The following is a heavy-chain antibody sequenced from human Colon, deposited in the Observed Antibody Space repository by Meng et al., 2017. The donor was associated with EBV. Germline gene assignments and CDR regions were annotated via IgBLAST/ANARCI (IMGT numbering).Heavy chain of an antibody. D-gene: IGHD1/OR15-1a*01. CDR2: TYYRSKWHN. V-gene: IGHV6-1*01. J-gene: IGHJ4*02. Sequence: HLRPAEPAPGNASHTLPPPRSISGDSVPSPVAAWNWIRQSPSRGLEWLGRTYYRSKWHNDYAVSVKGRIAINPDTSKNQFFLQLNSVTPEDTAVYYCARDYGTSRPFEYWGQGILVTVSS. CDR1: GDSVPSPVAA. CDR3: ARDYGTSRPFEY.